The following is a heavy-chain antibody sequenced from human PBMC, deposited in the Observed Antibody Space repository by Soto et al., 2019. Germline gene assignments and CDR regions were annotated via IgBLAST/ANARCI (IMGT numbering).Heavy chain of an antibody. J-gene: IGHJ6*01. CDR2: IYWDDDK. Sequence: GVGWIRQPPGKALEWLALIYWDDDKRYSPSLKSRLTITKDTSKNQVVLTMTNMDPVDTATFFCAHSGSYYRAGGMEVWVKGTTVIVFS. CDR3: AHSGSYYRAGGMEV. D-gene: IGHD3-10*01. CDR1: G. V-gene: IGHV2-5*02.